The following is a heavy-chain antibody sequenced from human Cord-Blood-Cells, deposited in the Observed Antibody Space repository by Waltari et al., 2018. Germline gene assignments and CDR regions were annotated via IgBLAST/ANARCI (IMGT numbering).Heavy chain of an antibody. Sequence: QVQLQQWGAGLLKPSETLSLTCPVYGGSFSGYYWSWIRQPPGKGLEWIGEINHSGSTNYNPSLKSRVTISVDTSKNQFSLKLSSVTAADTAVYYCARATGGTFYYGMDVWGQGTTVTVSS. J-gene: IGHJ6*02. CDR3: ARATGGTFYYGMDV. D-gene: IGHD2-8*02. CDR1: GGSFSGYY. V-gene: IGHV4-34*01. CDR2: INHSGST.